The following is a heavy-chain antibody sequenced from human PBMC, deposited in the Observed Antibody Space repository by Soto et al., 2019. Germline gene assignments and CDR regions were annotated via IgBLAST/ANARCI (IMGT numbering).Heavy chain of an antibody. Sequence: GGSLRLSCAASGFTFSSYAMHWVRQAPGKGLEWVAVISYDGSNKYYADSVKGRFTISRDNSKNTLYLQMNSLRAEDTAVYYCARARWRFLEWLTFDYWGQGTLLTVSS. J-gene: IGHJ4*02. D-gene: IGHD3-3*01. CDR3: ARARWRFLEWLTFDY. V-gene: IGHV3-30-3*01. CDR2: ISYDGSNK. CDR1: GFTFSSYA.